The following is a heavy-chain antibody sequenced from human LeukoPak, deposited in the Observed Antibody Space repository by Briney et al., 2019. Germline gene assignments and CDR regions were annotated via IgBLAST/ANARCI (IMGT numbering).Heavy chain of an antibody. V-gene: IGHV3-15*01. CDR2: IKSKTDGGTT. CDR3: TTDPYYDILTGSSGYFDY. CDR1: GFTCSNAW. D-gene: IGHD3-9*01. Sequence: PGGSLRLSCSASGFTCSNAWMSWVRQAPGKGREWVGRIKSKTDGGTTDYAAPVKGRFTISRADSKNTLSLQMTSLKTADTAVYYCTTDPYYDILTGSSGYFDYWGQGTLVTVSS. J-gene: IGHJ4*02.